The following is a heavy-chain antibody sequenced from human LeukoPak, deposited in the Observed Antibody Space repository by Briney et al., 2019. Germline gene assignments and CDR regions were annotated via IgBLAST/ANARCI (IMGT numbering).Heavy chain of an antibody. CDR3: ARDFREYFDWLLKRYYYYYMDV. J-gene: IGHJ6*03. CDR2: ISSSGSTI. CDR1: GFTFSDYY. D-gene: IGHD3-9*01. V-gene: IGHV3-11*01. Sequence: GGSLRLSCAASGFTFSDYYMSWIRQAPGKGLEWVSYISSSGSTIYYADSVKGRFTISRDNAKNSLYLQMNSLRAEDTALYYCARDFREYFDWLLKRYYYYYMDVWGKGTTVTVSS.